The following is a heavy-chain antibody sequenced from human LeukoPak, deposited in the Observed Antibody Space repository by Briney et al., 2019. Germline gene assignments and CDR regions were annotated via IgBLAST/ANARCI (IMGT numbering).Heavy chain of an antibody. D-gene: IGHD6-19*01. CDR2: ISGSGGST. Sequence: GGSLRLSCAASGFTFSSYAMSWVRQAPGKGPEWVSAISGSGGSTYYADSVKGRFTISRDNSKNTLYLQMNSLRAEDTAVYYCAKEIEGIAVAGSYLDYWGQGTLVTVSS. CDR3: AKEIEGIAVAGSYLDY. V-gene: IGHV3-23*01. J-gene: IGHJ4*02. CDR1: GFTFSSYA.